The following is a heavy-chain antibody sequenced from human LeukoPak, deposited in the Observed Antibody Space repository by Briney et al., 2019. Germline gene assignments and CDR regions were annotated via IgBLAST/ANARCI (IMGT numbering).Heavy chain of an antibody. V-gene: IGHV1-8*01. CDR3: ARVGYSYGYDFVYYHYMDV. J-gene: IGHJ6*03. D-gene: IGHD5-18*01. CDR1: GYTFTSYD. Sequence: ASVKVSCKASGYTFTSYDINWVRQATGQGLEWMGWMNPNSGNTGYAQKFQGRVTMTRNTSISTAYMELSSLRSEDTAVYYCARVGYSYGYDFVYYHYMDVWGKGTTVTISS. CDR2: MNPNSGNT.